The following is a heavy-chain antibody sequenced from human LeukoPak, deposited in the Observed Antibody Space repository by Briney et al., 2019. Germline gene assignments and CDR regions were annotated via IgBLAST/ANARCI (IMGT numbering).Heavy chain of an antibody. D-gene: IGHD4-23*01. CDR1: GGSFRSSA. CDR3: ADRGSYGRRGHDAFDI. Sequence: ASVKVSCKASGGSFRSSAISWVRQAPGQGLECWGGITPISGAPNYAQKFQDRVTITTDESTRTVFMELRSLTYEDTAVYYCADRGSYGRRGHDAFDIWGQGTLVTVSS. CDR2: ITPISGAP. V-gene: IGHV1-69*05. J-gene: IGHJ3*02.